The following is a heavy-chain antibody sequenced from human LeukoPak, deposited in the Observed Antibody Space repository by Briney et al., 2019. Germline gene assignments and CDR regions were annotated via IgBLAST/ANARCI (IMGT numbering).Heavy chain of an antibody. CDR2: ISYHGSTK. CDR3: AKGSVAGTGPGDWYFDL. V-gene: IGHV3-30*18. D-gene: IGHD6-19*01. Sequence: GGSLRLSCAASGFTFNSYAMHWVRQAPGKGLEWVALISYHGSTKYYADSVKGRFTISRDNSKNTLYLQMNSLRAEDTAVFYCAKGSVAGTGPGDWYFDLWGQGTLVTVSS. J-gene: IGHJ2*01. CDR1: GFTFNSYA.